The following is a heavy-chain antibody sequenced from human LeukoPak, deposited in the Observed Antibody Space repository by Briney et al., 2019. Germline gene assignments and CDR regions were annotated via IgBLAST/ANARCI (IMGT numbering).Heavy chain of an antibody. J-gene: IGHJ4*02. CDR3: AKKVAGSGTYSDY. CDR2: VSYDGGNK. CDR1: GFTFSSYG. V-gene: IGHV3-30*18. Sequence: SGGSLRLSCAASGFTFSSYGMHWVRQAPGKGLEWVALVSYDGGNKYYADSVKGRFTISRDNSRNTLYLQMNSLTADDTAVYHCAKKVAGSGTYSDYWGQGILLIVSS. D-gene: IGHD3-10*01.